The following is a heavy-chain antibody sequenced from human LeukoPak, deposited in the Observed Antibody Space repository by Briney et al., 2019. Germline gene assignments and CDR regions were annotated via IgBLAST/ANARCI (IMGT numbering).Heavy chain of an antibody. Sequence: TGGSLRLSCAASEFTFSSYWMSWVRQAPGKGLEWVANIKQDGSEKYYVDPVKGRFTISRDNAKNSLYLQMNSLRAEDTAVYYCARELRLGELSSLSDFDYWGQGTLVTVSS. CDR3: ARELRLGELSSLSDFDY. CDR2: IKQDGSEK. CDR1: EFTFSSYW. D-gene: IGHD3-16*02. J-gene: IGHJ4*02. V-gene: IGHV3-7*01.